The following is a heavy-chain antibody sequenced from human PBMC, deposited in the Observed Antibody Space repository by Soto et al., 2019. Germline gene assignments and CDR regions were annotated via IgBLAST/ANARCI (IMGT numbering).Heavy chain of an antibody. CDR3: ARGYRVEQYFAYYFDY. CDR2: IIPIFGTA. D-gene: IGHD6-13*01. Sequence: QVQLVQSGAEVKKPGSSVRVSCKASGDTFSSYAISWVRQAPGQGLEWMGGIIPIFGTANYAQKFQGRVTITADESTSTAYMELSSLRSEDTAVYYCARGYRVEQYFAYYFDYWGQGTLVTVSS. CDR1: GDTFSSYA. V-gene: IGHV1-69*01. J-gene: IGHJ4*02.